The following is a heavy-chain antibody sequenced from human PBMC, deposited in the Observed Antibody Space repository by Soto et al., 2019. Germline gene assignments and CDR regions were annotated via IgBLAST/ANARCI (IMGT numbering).Heavy chain of an antibody. CDR1: GFTFSDHY. CDR3: VRATTKATSSASVDF. Sequence: EVQLVESGGGLVQPGGSLRLSCAVSGFTFSDHYMDWVRQAPGKGLEWVGRSTDPAHSFYTVYAASVKGRFPISRDDSSLYHPLNSLKIEDTAVYSCVRATTKATSSASVDFWGQGTLVTVSS. D-gene: IGHD1-1*01. V-gene: IGHV3-72*01. J-gene: IGHJ4*02. CDR2: STDPAHSFYT.